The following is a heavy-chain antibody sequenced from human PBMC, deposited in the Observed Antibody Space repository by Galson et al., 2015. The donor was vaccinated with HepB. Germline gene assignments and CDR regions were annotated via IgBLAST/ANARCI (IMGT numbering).Heavy chain of an antibody. CDR1: GGTFSSYA. Sequence: SVKVSCKASGGTFSSYAISWVRQAPGQGLEWMGGIIPIFGTANYAQKFQGRVTITADESTSTAYMELSSLRSEDTAVYYCARDQCSGGSCYFGYWGQGTLVTVSS. V-gene: IGHV1-69*13. D-gene: IGHD2-15*01. J-gene: IGHJ4*02. CDR2: IIPIFGTA. CDR3: ARDQCSGGSCYFGY.